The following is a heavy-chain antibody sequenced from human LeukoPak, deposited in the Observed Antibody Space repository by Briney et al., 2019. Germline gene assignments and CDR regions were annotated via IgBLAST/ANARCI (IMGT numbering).Heavy chain of an antibody. CDR1: GFSFSSYS. J-gene: IGHJ4*02. D-gene: IGHD6-19*01. V-gene: IGHV3-21*01. CDR3: ARGLAVAGTFDY. CDR2: ISSSSSYI. Sequence: GSLRLSCAASGFSFSSYSMNWVRQAPGKGLEWVSSISSSSSYIFYADSVKGRFTISRDNAKNSLYLQMNSLRAEDTAVYYCARGLAVAGTFDYWGQGTLVTVSS.